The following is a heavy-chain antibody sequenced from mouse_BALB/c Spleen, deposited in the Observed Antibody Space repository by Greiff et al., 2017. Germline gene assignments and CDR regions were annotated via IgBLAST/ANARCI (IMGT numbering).Heavy chain of an antibody. D-gene: IGHD1-2*01. CDR1: GFSLTDYG. V-gene: IGHV2-6-5*01. CDR3: AKHGIHYYGPYAMDY. J-gene: IGHJ4*01. Sequence: VNVVESGPGLVAPSQSLSITCTVSGFSLTDYGVSWIRQPPGKGLEWLGVIWGGGSTYYNSALKSRLSISKDNSKSQVFLKMNSLQTDDTAMYYCAKHGIHYYGPYAMDYWGQGTSVTVSS. CDR2: IWGGGST.